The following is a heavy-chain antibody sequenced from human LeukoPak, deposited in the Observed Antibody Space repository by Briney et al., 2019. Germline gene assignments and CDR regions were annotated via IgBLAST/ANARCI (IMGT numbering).Heavy chain of an antibody. J-gene: IGHJ1*01. V-gene: IGHV4-34*01. CDR3: ARVIQELGYSWITRGVYFQH. CDR1: GGSFSGYY. CDR2: INHSGST. Sequence: SETLSLTCAVYGGSFSGYYWSWIRQPPGKGLEWIGEINHSGSTNYNPSLKSRVTISVDTSKDQFSLKLSSVTAADTAVYYCARVIQELGYSWITRGVYFQHWGQGTLVTVSS. D-gene: IGHD5-18*01.